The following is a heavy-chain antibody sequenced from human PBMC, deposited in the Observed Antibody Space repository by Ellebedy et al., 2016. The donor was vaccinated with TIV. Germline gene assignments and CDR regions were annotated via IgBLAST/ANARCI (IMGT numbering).Heavy chain of an antibody. CDR3: TRGSSSRGYFDS. V-gene: IGHV3-30*09. CDR1: GFTFSYYS. J-gene: IGHJ4*02. CDR2: ISHDGSNK. Sequence: GESLKISXAASGFTFSYYSMHWVRQAPGKGLEWVAVISHDGSNKYHAESVKGRFAISRDDSKNTLYLQMNTLRTEDTVVYFCTRGSSSRGYFDSWGQGTLVTVSS. D-gene: IGHD6-13*01.